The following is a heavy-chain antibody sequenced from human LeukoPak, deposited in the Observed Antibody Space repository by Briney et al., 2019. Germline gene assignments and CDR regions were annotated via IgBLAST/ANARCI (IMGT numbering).Heavy chain of an antibody. CDR2: INPNSGGT. CDR1: GYTFTSYG. D-gene: IGHD5-12*01. V-gene: IGHV1-2*06. Sequence: ASVKVSCKASGYTFTSYGISWVRQAPGQGLEWMGRINPNSGGTNYAQKFQGRVTMTRDTSISTAYMELSRLRSDDTAVYYCARDRYSGYDNWFDPWGQGTLVTVSS. J-gene: IGHJ5*02. CDR3: ARDRYSGYDNWFDP.